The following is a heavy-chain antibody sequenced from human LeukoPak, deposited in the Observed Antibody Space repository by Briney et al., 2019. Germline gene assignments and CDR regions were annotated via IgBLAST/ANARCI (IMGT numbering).Heavy chain of an antibody. D-gene: IGHD3-22*01. Sequence: GGSLRLSCAASGFPFNTFAMSWVRQAPGKGPEWVSGISETGSRTYYPDFVKGRIATSRDNSKNTLFLQLSSLRADDTAVYFLLKHYFSRRGNYHFSYYGLDVWGQGTTVTVSS. V-gene: IGHV3-23*01. CDR2: ISETGSRT. CDR1: GFPFNTFA. CDR3: LKHYFSRRGNYHFSYYGLDV. J-gene: IGHJ6*02.